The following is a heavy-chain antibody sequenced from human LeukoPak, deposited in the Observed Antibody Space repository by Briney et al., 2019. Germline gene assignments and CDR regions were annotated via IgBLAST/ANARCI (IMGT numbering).Heavy chain of an antibody. V-gene: IGHV3-15*01. D-gene: IGHD2-15*01. J-gene: IGHJ5*02. CDR3: TTDPSSVVVAESDNWFDP. CDR2: IKSKTDGGTT. CDR1: GFTFSSYA. Sequence: GGSLRLSCAASGFTFSSYAMSWVRQAPGKGLEWVGRIKSKTDGGTTDYAAPVKGRFTISRDDSKNTLYLQMNSLKTEDTAVYYCTTDPSSVVVAESDNWFDPWGQGTLVTVSS.